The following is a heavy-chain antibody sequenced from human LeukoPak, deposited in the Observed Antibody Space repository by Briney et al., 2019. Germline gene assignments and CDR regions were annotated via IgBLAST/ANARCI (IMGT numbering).Heavy chain of an antibody. V-gene: IGHV4-4*07. J-gene: IGHJ2*01. CDR1: GGSISSYY. CDR3: ARVPAPHWYFDL. Sequence: SETLSLTCTVSGGSISSYYWSWIRQPAGKGLEWIGRIYTSGSTNYNPSLKSRVTISVDTSKNQFSLKLSSVTAADTAVYYCARVPAPHWYFDLWGRGTLVTVSS. CDR2: IYTSGST.